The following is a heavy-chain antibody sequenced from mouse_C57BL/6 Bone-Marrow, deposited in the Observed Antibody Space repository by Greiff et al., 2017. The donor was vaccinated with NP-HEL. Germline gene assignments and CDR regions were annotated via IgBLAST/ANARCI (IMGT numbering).Heavy chain of an antibody. J-gene: IGHJ4*01. CDR1: GYSFTSYY. D-gene: IGHD3-1*01. Sequence: QVQLQQSGPELVKPGASVKISCKASGYSFTSYYIHWVKPRPGQGLEWIGWIYPGSGNTKYNEKFKGKATLTADTSSSTAYMQLSSLTSEDSAVYYCARRHYYYAMDYWGQGTSVTVAS. V-gene: IGHV1-66*01. CDR2: IYPGSGNT. CDR3: ARRHYYYAMDY.